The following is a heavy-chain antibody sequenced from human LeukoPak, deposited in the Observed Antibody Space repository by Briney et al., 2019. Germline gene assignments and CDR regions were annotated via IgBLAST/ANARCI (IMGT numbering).Heavy chain of an antibody. D-gene: IGHD4-17*01. Sequence: GGSLRLSCAASRFTLSTYWMSWVRQAPGKGLEWVAHIKQDGSQEYYVDSVKGRFTISRDNAKNSLYLQMNSLRAEDTAMYYCTRDQEGMDYGSAYWGQGTLVTVSS. CDR1: RFTLSTYW. CDR3: TRDQEGMDYGSAY. J-gene: IGHJ4*02. V-gene: IGHV3-7*01. CDR2: IKQDGSQE.